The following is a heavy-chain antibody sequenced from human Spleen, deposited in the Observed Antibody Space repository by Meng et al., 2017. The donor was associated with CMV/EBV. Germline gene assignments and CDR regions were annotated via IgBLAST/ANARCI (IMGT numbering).Heavy chain of an antibody. J-gene: IGHJ6*02. CDR1: GFPFSTYE. V-gene: IGHV3-48*03. Sequence: GGSLRLSCAASGFPFSTYEMNWVRQAPGKGLEWVSYISSSGSTIYYADSVKGRFTFFRDNAKNSLYVQMNSLRAEDTAVYYCARMYYYDSSRGMDVWGQGTTVTVSS. CDR3: ARMYYYDSSRGMDV. D-gene: IGHD3-22*01. CDR2: ISSSGSTI.